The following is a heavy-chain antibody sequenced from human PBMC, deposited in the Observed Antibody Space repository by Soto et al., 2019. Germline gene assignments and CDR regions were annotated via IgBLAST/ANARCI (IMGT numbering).Heavy chain of an antibody. D-gene: IGHD2-15*01. Sequence: GGSLRLSCAASGFTFSTHAMHWVRQAPGKGLEYVSGIRSNGGSTYYANSVKGRFTISRDNSKNTLYLQMGSLRAEDMAVYYCARDNRDCSGGSCYSGPHFDNWGQGTLVTVSS. V-gene: IGHV3-64*01. J-gene: IGHJ4*02. CDR3: ARDNRDCSGGSCYSGPHFDN. CDR2: IRSNGGST. CDR1: GFTFSTHA.